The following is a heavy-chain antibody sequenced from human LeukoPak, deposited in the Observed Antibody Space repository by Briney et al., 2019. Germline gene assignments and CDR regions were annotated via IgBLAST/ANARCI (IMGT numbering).Heavy chain of an antibody. Sequence: GGSLRLSCAASGFTFSDYYMSWIRQAPGKGLEWVSYISSSGSTRYYADSVKGRFTISRDNAKNSLYLQMNTLRAPNTAVYYSSRDAIRRGVWFDYWGQGTLVTVS. CDR3: SRDAIRRGVWFDY. CDR2: ISSSGSTR. D-gene: IGHD3-10*01. CDR1: GFTFSDYY. J-gene: IGHJ4*02. V-gene: IGHV3-11*01.